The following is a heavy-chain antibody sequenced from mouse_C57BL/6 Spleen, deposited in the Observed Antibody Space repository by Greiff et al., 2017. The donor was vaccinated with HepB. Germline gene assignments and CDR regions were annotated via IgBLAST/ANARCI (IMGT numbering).Heavy chain of an antibody. CDR2: IDPSDSYT. CDR3: ARSWDYDYFDY. D-gene: IGHD2-4*01. Sequence: VQLQQSGAELVKPGASVKLSCKASGYTFTSYWMQWVKQRPGQGLEWIGEIDPSDSYTNYNQKFKGKATLTVDTSSSTAYMQLSSLTSEDSAVYYCARSWDYDYFDYWGQGTTLTVSS. V-gene: IGHV1-50*01. J-gene: IGHJ2*01. CDR1: GYTFTSYW.